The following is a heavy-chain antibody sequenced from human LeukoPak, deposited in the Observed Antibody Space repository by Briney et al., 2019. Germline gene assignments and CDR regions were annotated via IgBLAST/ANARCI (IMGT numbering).Heavy chain of an antibody. V-gene: IGHV1-2*02. CDR1: GYTFTGYY. Sequence: GASVEVSCKASGYTFTGYYMHWVRQAPGQGLEWMGWINPRSGDTNYAQQFQGRLTMTRDTSISTAYMDLSRLTSDDTAVYFCVRDWELRYSQGGFDYWGQGTLVTVSS. D-gene: IGHD3-9*01. CDR3: VRDWELRYSQGGFDY. CDR2: INPRSGDT. J-gene: IGHJ4*02.